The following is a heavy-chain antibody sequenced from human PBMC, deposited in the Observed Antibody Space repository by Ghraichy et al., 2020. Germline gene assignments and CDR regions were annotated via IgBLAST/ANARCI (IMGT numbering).Heavy chain of an antibody. J-gene: IGHJ5*02. CDR3: ARDRIVEGFGELSNWFDP. Sequence: SETLSLTCTVSGGSISSGGYYWSWIRQHPGKGLEWIGYIYYSGSTYYNPSLKSRVTISVDTSKNQFSLKLSSVTAADTAVYYCARDRIVEGFGELSNWFDPWGQGTLVTVYS. D-gene: IGHD3-10*01. CDR1: GGSISSGGYY. CDR2: IYYSGST. V-gene: IGHV4-31*03.